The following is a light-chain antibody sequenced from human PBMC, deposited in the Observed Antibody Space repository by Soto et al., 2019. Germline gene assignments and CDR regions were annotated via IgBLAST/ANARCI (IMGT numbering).Light chain of an antibody. CDR1: SSNIGAGYD. J-gene: IGLJ1*01. Sequence: QSVLTQPPSVSGAPGQRVTISCTGSSSNIGAGYDVHWYQQLPGTAPKLLIYGNSNRPSGVPDRFSGSKSGTSASLAITGLQADDEADYYCQSYDSSLSAYYVFGTRTKLTVL. CDR2: GNS. CDR3: QSYDSSLSAYYV. V-gene: IGLV1-40*01.